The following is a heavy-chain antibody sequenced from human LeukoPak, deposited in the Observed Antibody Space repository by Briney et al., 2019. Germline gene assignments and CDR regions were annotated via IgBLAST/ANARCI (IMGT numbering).Heavy chain of an antibody. V-gene: IGHV3-73*01. J-gene: IGHJ3*02. CDR3: TGHVFPQRGAFDI. CDR2: IRSKPNNYAT. CDR1: GFTVSSNY. Sequence: GGSLRLSCAASGFTVSSNYMSWVRQASGKGLQWVGHIRSKPNNYATAYAASVKGRFTISRDDSKNTAYLQMSSLKTEDTAVYYCTGHVFPQRGAFDIWGQGTMVTVSS. D-gene: IGHD2-21*01.